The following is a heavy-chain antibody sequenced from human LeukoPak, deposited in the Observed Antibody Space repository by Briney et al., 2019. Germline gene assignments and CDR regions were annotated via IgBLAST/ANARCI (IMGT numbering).Heavy chain of an antibody. V-gene: IGHV4-34*01. J-gene: IGHJ6*02. CDR2: INHSGST. CDR1: GGSFSGYY. D-gene: IGHD6-13*01. CDR3: ARVLAAAGPISYYYAMDV. Sequence: SETLSLTCAVYGGSFSGYYRSWIRQPPGKGLEWIGEINHSGSTNYNPSLKSRVTISVDTSKNQFSLKLSSVTAADTAVYYCARVLAAAGPISYYYAMDVWGQGTTVTVSS.